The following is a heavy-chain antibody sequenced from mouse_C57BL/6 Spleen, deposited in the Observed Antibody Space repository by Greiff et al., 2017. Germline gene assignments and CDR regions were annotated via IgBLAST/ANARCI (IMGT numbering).Heavy chain of an antibody. Sequence: VQLQQPGAELVKPGASVKLSCKASGYTFTSYWMQWVKQRPGQGLEWIGEIDPSDSYTNYNQKFKGKATLTVDTSSSTAYMQLSSLTSEDSAVYYCARRWLLRGYFDDWGQGTTLTVSS. D-gene: IGHD2-3*01. CDR1: GYTFTSYW. J-gene: IGHJ2*01. CDR2: IDPSDSYT. CDR3: ARRWLLRGYFDD. V-gene: IGHV1-50*01.